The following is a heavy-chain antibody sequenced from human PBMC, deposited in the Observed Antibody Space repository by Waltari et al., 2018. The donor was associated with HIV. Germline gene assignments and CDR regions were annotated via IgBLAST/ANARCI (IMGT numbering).Heavy chain of an antibody. CDR3: ARASYSSSSFGMDV. CDR2: IYTSGST. CDR1: GGSISSYY. D-gene: IGHD6-6*01. J-gene: IGHJ6*02. V-gene: IGHV4-4*07. Sequence: QVQLQESAPGLVRPSETLSLTCPVSGGSISSYYWSWTRQPAGKGLEWIGRIYTSGSTNYNPSLKSRVTMSVDTSKNQFSLKLSSVTAADTAVYYCARASYSSSSFGMDVWGQGTTVTVSS.